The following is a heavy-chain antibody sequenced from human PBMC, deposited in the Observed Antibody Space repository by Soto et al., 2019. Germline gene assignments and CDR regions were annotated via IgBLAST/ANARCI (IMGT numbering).Heavy chain of an antibody. Sequence: PGGSLRLSCAASGFTFSSYWMHWVRQAPGKGLVWVSRINSDGCSTSYADSVKGRFTISRDNAKNTLYLQMNSLRAEDTAVYYCARAHKYYDILTGYYSDSNFDYWGQGTLVTVSS. V-gene: IGHV3-74*01. CDR1: GFTFSSYW. CDR2: INSDGCST. D-gene: IGHD3-9*01. CDR3: ARAHKYYDILTGYYSDSNFDY. J-gene: IGHJ4*02.